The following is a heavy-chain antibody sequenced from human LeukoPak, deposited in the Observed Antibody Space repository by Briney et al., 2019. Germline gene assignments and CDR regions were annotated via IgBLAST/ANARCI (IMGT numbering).Heavy chain of an antibody. D-gene: IGHD3-16*01. CDR1: GFTFSNYW. Sequence: GGSLRLSCAASGFTFSNYWMHWVRQAPGKGLVWVSRINSDGINTSYADSVKGRFTISRDNAKNTLNLQMNSLRAEDTAAYYCAKDEAWGRYKDWGQGTLVTVSS. CDR2: INSDGINT. V-gene: IGHV3-74*01. J-gene: IGHJ1*01. CDR3: AKDEAWGRYKD.